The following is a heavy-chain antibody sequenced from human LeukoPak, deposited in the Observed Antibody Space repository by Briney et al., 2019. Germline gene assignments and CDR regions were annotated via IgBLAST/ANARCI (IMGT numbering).Heavy chain of an antibody. CDR3: AREQWPTYYFDY. J-gene: IGHJ4*02. CDR2: IKLDGSEK. Sequence: GGSLRLSCAASGFTFRDYWMNWVRQAPGKGLEWVANIKLDGSEKYYVESVKGRFTISRDNSKNTLYLQMNSLRAEDTAVYYCAREQWPTYYFDYWGQGTLVTVSS. V-gene: IGHV3-7*01. CDR1: GFTFRDYW. D-gene: IGHD6-19*01.